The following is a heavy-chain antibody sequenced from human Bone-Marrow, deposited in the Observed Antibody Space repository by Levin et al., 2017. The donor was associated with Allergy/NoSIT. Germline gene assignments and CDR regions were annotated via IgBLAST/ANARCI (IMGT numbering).Heavy chain of an antibody. D-gene: IGHD6-19*01. V-gene: IGHV4-39*01. J-gene: IGHJ4*02. CDR3: ARLWYSSGWLY. Sequence: SQTLSLTCTVSGGSISSSSYYWGWIRQPPGKGLEWIGSIYYSGSTYYNPSLKSRVTISVDTSKNQFSLKLSSVTAADTAVYYCARLWYSSGWLYWGQGTLVTVSS. CDR2: IYYSGST. CDR1: GGSISSSSYY.